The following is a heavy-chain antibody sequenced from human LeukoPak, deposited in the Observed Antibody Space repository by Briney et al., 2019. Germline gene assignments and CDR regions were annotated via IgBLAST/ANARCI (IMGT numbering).Heavy chain of an antibody. V-gene: IGHV4-59*01. D-gene: IGHD3-10*01. CDR3: ARVAKHFRGGLSFYYMDV. CDR2: IYYSGST. Sequence: PSETLSLTCTVSGGSLTNYYWSWIRQPPGKGLDWIGHIYYSGSTNYNPSLKSRVTISLDTSKNQFSLKVISVTAADTAVYYCARVAKHFRGGLSFYYMDVWGKGTTATISS. J-gene: IGHJ6*03. CDR1: GGSLTNYY.